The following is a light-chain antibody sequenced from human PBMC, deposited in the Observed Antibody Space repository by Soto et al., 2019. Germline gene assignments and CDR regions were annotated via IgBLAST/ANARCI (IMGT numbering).Light chain of an antibody. CDR1: QSISSW. Sequence: DIQMTQSPSTLSASVGDRVTITCRASQSISSWLAWYQQKPGKAPNFLIYKASSLESGVSSRFSGSGSGTEFTLIIISLQPDDFATYYCQQYKSYPVTFGGGTKVDIK. V-gene: IGKV1-5*03. CDR3: QQYKSYPVT. J-gene: IGKJ4*01. CDR2: KAS.